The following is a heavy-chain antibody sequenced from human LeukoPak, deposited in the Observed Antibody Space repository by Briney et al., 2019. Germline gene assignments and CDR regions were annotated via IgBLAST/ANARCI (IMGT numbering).Heavy chain of an antibody. CDR1: GGSISSGSYY. J-gene: IGHJ4*02. D-gene: IGHD3-3*01. V-gene: IGHV4-61*02. CDR3: ARLPLVRFLEWPHYFDY. Sequence: PSETLSLTCTVSGGSISSGSYYWSWIRQPAGKGLEWIGRIYTSGSTNYNPSLKSRVTISVDTSKNQFSLKLSSVTAADTAVYYCARLPLVRFLEWPHYFDYWGQGTLVTVSS. CDR2: IYTSGST.